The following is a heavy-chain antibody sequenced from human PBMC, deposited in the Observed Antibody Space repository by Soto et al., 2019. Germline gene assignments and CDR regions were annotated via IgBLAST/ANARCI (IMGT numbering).Heavy chain of an antibody. CDR2: ICSEGSSK. D-gene: IGHD3-16*02. CDR3: ARDLSGPLDY. Sequence: QVQLVESGGGVVQPGRSLRLSCTASGFTFSTYGLHWVRQAPGKGLELLARICSEGSSKYYADSVQGRFSISRYISKNTLYLHMNSLRVEDTAVDYCARDLSGPLDYWGQGTLVTVSS. V-gene: IGHV3-33*01. CDR1: GFTFSTYG. J-gene: IGHJ4*02.